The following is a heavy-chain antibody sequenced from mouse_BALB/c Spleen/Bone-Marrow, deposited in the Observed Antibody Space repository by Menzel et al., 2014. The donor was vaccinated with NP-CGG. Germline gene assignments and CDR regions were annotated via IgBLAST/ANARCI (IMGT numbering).Heavy chain of an antibody. CDR3: TDGGTTVGFAY. Sequence: DVQLQESGGGLVQPGGSMKLSCVASGFTLSTYWMSWVRQSPEKGLEWVAEIRLKSDNYATHYAESVKGKFTISRDDSKSRLYLQMNSLRAEDTGIYYCTDGGTTVGFAYWGQGTLVTVSA. CDR1: GFTLSTYW. J-gene: IGHJ3*01. V-gene: IGHV6-3*01. CDR2: IRLKSDNYAT. D-gene: IGHD1-1*01.